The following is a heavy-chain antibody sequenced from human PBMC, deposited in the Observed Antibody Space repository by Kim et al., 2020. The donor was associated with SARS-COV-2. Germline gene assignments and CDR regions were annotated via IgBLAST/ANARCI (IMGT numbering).Heavy chain of an antibody. J-gene: IGHJ4*02. V-gene: IGHV1-18*04. CDR2: ISAYNGNT. D-gene: IGHD3-10*01. CDR3: ARSTYYYGSGSYQNSDY. Sequence: ASVKVSCKASGYTFTSYGISWVRQAPGQGLEWMGWISAYNGNTNYAQKLQDRVTMTTDTSTSTAYMELRSLRSDDTAVYYCARSTYYYGSGSYQNSDYWGQGALVTVSS. CDR1: GYTFTSYG.